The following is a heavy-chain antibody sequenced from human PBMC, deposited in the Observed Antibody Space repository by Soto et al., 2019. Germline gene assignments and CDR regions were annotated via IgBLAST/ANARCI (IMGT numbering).Heavy chain of an antibody. J-gene: IGHJ6*04. CDR3: LLRPRGMDV. CDR1: GFTFSDYW. D-gene: IGHD2-15*01. V-gene: IGHV3-7*01. CDR2: IKQDGSEK. Sequence: EVRLVESGGGLVQSGGSLRLSCAASGFTFSDYWMSWVRHAPGKGPEWVANIKQDGSEKYYVDSVKGRFTISRDNAKNSLYLQMNSLRDEDTAVYYCLLRPRGMDVWGKGTTVTVSS.